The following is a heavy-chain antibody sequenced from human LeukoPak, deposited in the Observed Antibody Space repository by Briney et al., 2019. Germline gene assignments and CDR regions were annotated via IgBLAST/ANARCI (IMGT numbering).Heavy chain of an antibody. V-gene: IGHV3-21*01. CDR3: ARDADFWSGYFGY. Sequence: PGGSLRLSCAASGFTFSSYSMNWVRQAPGKGLEWVSSISSSSSYIYYADSVKGRFTISRDNAKNSLYLQMNSLRAEDTAVYYCARDADFWSGYFGYWGQGTLVTVSS. D-gene: IGHD3-3*01. CDR2: ISSSSSYI. J-gene: IGHJ4*02. CDR1: GFTFSSYS.